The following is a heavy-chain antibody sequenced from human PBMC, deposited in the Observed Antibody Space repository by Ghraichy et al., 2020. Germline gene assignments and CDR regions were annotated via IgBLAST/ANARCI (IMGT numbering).Heavy chain of an antibody. CDR1: GFTFISYT. CDR3: ARDIGYCSGGRCFADAFDI. Sequence: LSLTCAASGFTFISYTMSWVRQAPGKGLEWVSSITSSSSYIFYADSVKGRFTISRDNGKNSLYLQMNSLRADDTAVYYCARDIGYCSGGRCFADAFDIWGQGTMVTVSS. D-gene: IGHD2-15*01. CDR2: ITSSSSYI. V-gene: IGHV3-21*01. J-gene: IGHJ3*02.